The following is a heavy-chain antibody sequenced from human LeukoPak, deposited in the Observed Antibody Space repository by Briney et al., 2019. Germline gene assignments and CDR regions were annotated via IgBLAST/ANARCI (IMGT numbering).Heavy chain of an antibody. CDR3: TTDPGYSSGWKYDFDY. J-gene: IGHJ4*02. CDR2: IKSKTDAGTK. D-gene: IGHD6-19*01. V-gene: IGHV3-15*01. Sequence: GGSPRLSCAASGFTFSNAWMSWVRQAPGKGLEWVGRIKSKTDAGTKEYAAPVNGRFSISRDDSKNTLFLQMNSLKSEDTAVYYCTTDPGYSSGWKYDFDYWGQGTLVTVSS. CDR1: GFTFSNAW.